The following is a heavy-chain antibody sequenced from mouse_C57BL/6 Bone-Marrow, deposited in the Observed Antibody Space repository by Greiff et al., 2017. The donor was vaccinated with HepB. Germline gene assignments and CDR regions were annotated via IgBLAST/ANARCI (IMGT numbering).Heavy chain of an antibody. D-gene: IGHD3-2*02. CDR1: GFTFNTYA. Sequence: VQLKESGGGLVQPKGSLKLSCAASGFTFNTYAMHWVRQAPGKGLEWVARIRSKSSNYATYYADSVKDRFTISRDDSQSMLYLQMNNLRTEATAMYYCVSEDSSGYPFAYWGQGTLVTVSA. V-gene: IGHV10-3*01. CDR3: VSEDSSGYPFAY. J-gene: IGHJ3*01. CDR2: IRSKSSNYAT.